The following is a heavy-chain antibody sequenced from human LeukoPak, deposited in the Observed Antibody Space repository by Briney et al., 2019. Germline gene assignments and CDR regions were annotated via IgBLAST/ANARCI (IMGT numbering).Heavy chain of an antibody. CDR3: ATFCSGGDCYSFAP. CDR2: IIGSGGNT. Sequence: GGSLRLSCAASGFMFSSNWMSWVRLAPGKGLEWVSTIIGSGGNTDYADSVKGRFTISRDNSKDTLFLQMDSLRVEDTAVYYCATFCSGGDCYSFAPWGQGTLVTVSS. J-gene: IGHJ5*02. D-gene: IGHD2-15*01. CDR1: GFMFSSNW. V-gene: IGHV3-23*01.